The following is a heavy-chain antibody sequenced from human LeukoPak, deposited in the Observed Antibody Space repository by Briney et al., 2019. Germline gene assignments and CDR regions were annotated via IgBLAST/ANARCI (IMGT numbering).Heavy chain of an antibody. Sequence: ASVKVSCKASGYTFTGYYMHWVRQAPGQGLEWMGWINPNSGGTNYAQKFQGRVTMTRDTSISTAYMEPSRLRSDDTAVYYCARGPVPHYYYYYMDVWGKGTTVTVSS. J-gene: IGHJ6*03. V-gene: IGHV1-2*02. D-gene: IGHD1-1*01. CDR2: INPNSGGT. CDR3: ARGPVPHYYYYYMDV. CDR1: GYTFTGYY.